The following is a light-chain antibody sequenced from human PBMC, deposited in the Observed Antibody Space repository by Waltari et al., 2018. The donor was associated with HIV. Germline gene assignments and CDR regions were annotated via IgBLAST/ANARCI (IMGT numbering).Light chain of an antibody. V-gene: IGLV1-44*01. J-gene: IGLJ2*01. CDR2: RNH. CDR1: NSNIASNP. Sequence: QSVLTQPPSASWTCGQGFTISCFGSNSNIASNPVHWYQHLPGAAPKLIIFRNHQRPSGVPDRFSGSQSGTSAFLTITGLLSGDEATYYCAAWDASLHVVFGGGTQLTVL. CDR3: AAWDASLHVV.